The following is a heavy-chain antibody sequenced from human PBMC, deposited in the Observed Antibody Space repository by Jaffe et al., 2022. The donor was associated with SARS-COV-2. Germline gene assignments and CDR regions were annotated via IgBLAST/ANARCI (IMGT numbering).Heavy chain of an antibody. V-gene: IGHV4-4*07. CDR3: ARGASSRWEYFDL. CDR2: IYASGST. CDR1: GASINTFS. Sequence: QVQLQESGPGLVKPSETLSLTCTVSGASINTFSWSWIRQPAGKGLEWIGRIYASGSTDYNPSLTSRVTMSLDSSKNQFSLRLSSVTAADTAVYYCARGASSRWEYFDLWGRGTLVSVSS. J-gene: IGHJ2*01. D-gene: IGHD6-13*01.